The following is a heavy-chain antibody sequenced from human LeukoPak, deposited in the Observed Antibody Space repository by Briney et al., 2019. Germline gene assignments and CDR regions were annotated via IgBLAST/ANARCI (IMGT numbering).Heavy chain of an antibody. CDR3: AKDTGYTSGRLDY. V-gene: IGHV3-30*02. CDR1: EFTFSNFG. J-gene: IGHJ4*02. D-gene: IGHD6-19*01. CDR2: IHYDGSKK. Sequence: PGGSLRLSCAASEFTFSNFGMHWVRQAPGKGLEWVALIHYDGSKKYYADSVRGRFTISRDNSKNTLFLQMNSLTTEDTAVYYCAKDTGYTSGRLDYWGQGNLVTVSS.